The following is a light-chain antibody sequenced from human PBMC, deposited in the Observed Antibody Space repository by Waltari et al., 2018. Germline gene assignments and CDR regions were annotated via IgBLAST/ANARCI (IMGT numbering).Light chain of an antibody. CDR2: GAS. Sequence: EIVLTQARATMFLSTGERGTCSGRASQSIGNYLAWYQQKPGQAPRLLIYGASDRATGIPARFSGSGSGTDFTLTISSLEPEDFAVYYCQQRGDWPITFGQGTRLEIK. J-gene: IGKJ5*01. V-gene: IGKV3-11*01. CDR1: QSIGNY. CDR3: QQRGDWPIT.